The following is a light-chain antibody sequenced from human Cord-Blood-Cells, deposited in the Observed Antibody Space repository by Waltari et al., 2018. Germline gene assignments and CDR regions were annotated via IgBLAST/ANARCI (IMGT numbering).Light chain of an antibody. CDR3: CSYAGSSTWV. Sequence: QPPLPQPPPFSGHLDPPSPISDLGPSGVFGFFTLSPWYKQPPGKAPKLMIYEGSKRPSGVSNRFSGSKSGNTASLTISGLQAEDEADYYCCSYAGSSTWVFGGGTKLTVL. V-gene: IGLV2-23*01. CDR2: EGS. CDR1: SGVFGFFTL. J-gene: IGLJ3*02.